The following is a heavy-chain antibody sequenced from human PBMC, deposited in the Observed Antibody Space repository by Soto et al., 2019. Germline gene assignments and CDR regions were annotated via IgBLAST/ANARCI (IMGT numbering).Heavy chain of an antibody. CDR1: GGTVSSYA. D-gene: IGHD6-6*01. V-gene: IGHV1-69*13. J-gene: IGHJ5*02. Sequence: SVKVSCKASGGTVSSYAISWVRQAPGQGLEWMGGIIPIFGTANYAQKFQGRVTITADESTSTAYMELSSLRSDDTAVYFCARDQEYSTSGLYWFDLWGQGTLVTVSS. CDR2: IIPIFGTA. CDR3: ARDQEYSTSGLYWFDL.